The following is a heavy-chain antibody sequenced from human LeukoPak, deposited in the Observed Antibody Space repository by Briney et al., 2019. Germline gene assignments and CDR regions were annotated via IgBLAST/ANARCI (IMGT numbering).Heavy chain of an antibody. CDR3: ARSHITMVRRRPGMDV. V-gene: IGHV4-34*01. Sequence: PSETLSLTCAVYGGSFSGYYWSWIRQPPGKGLEWIGEINHSGSTNYNPSLKSRVTISVDTSKNQFSLKLSSVTAADTAVYYCARSHITMVRRRPGMDVWGKGTTVTVSS. D-gene: IGHD3-10*01. J-gene: IGHJ6*04. CDR1: GGSFSGYY. CDR2: INHSGST.